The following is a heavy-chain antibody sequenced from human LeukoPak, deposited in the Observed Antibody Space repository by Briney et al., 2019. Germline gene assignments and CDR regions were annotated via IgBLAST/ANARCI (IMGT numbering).Heavy chain of an antibody. CDR1: GGSFSSYY. CDR3: AREPGSYYDTSGYYYGGFYFAY. V-gene: IGHV4-4*07. J-gene: IGHJ4*02. D-gene: IGHD3-22*01. CDR2: IYTSGST. Sequence: SETLSLTCTVSGGSFSSYYWSWVRQPAGKGLEWIGRIYTSGSTNYNPSLKSRVTMSVDTSKNQFSLKLSSVTAADTAVYYCAREPGSYYDTSGYYYGGFYFAYWGQGTLVTVSS.